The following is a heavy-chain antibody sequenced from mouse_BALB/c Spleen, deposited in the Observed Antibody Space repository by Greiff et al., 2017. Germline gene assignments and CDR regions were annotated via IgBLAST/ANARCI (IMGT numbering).Heavy chain of an antibody. J-gene: IGHJ2*01. D-gene: IGHD2-12*01. V-gene: IGHV5-6-4*01. CDR1: GFTFSSYT. CDR3: TITFDY. Sequence: EVKLVESGGGLVKPGGSLKLSCAASGFTFSSYTMSWVRQTPEKRLEWVATISSGGSYTYYPDSVKGRFTISRDNAKNTLYLQMSSLKSEDTAMYYCTITFDYWGQGTTLTVSS. CDR2: ISSGGSYT.